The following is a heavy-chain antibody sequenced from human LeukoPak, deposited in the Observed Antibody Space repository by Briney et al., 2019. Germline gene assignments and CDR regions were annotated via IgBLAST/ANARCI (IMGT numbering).Heavy chain of an antibody. CDR1: GGSFSGYY. CDR2: INHSGST. Sequence: PSETLSLNCAVYGGSFSGYYWSWIRQPPGKGLEWIGEINHSGSTNYNPSLKSRVTMSVDTSKNQFSLKLSSVTAADTAVYYCARGPLYDSSGYYYQDNWFDPWGQGTLVTVSS. CDR3: ARGPLYDSSGYYYQDNWFDP. D-gene: IGHD3-22*01. V-gene: IGHV4-34*01. J-gene: IGHJ5*02.